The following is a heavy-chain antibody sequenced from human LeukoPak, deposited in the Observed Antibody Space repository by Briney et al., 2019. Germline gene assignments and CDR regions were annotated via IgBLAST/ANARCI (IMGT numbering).Heavy chain of an antibody. Sequence: GASVKVSCKASGYTFTGYYMHWVRQAPGQGLEWMGWINPNSGGTNYAQKFQGRVTMTRDTSISTAYMELSRLRSDDTAVYYCTRDASDGYNTNFDYWGQGTLVTVSS. CDR3: TRDASDGYNTNFDY. V-gene: IGHV1-2*02. J-gene: IGHJ4*02. CDR2: INPNSGGT. CDR1: GYTFTGYY. D-gene: IGHD5-24*01.